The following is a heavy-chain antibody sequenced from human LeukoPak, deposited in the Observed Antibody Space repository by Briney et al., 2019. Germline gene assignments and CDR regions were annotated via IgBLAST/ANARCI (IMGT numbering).Heavy chain of an antibody. J-gene: IGHJ4*02. CDR1: RGSITSSSHN. D-gene: IGHD3-9*01. CDR3: ARHTTYYDVLTGIPGFYFDF. V-gene: IGHV4-39*01. CDR2: VSSSGTS. Sequence: SETLSLTCTVSRGSITSSSHNWGWIRQPPGKGPEWIGSVSSSGTSNHSPSLKSRLTLSIDTSKSQFSLNLRSGTAADTAIYYCARHTTYYDVLTGIPGFYFDFWGQGSLVTVTP.